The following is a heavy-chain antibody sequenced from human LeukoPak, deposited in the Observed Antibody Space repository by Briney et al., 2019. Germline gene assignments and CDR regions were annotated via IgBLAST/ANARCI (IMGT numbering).Heavy chain of an antibody. J-gene: IGHJ4*02. D-gene: IGHD2-15*01. Sequence: TLSLTCXXXGGSISGYYWSWIRQPPGKGLEWIGYIYYTGSTNYNPSLKSRLTISVDTSKNQFSLKLSSVTAADTAVYYCARDYSGTSCYDYWGQGTLVTVSS. CDR3: ARDYSGTSCYDY. CDR2: IYYTGST. V-gene: IGHV4-59*12. CDR1: GGSISGYY.